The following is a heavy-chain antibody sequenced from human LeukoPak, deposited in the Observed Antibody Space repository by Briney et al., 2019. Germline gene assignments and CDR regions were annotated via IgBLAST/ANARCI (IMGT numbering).Heavy chain of an antibody. J-gene: IGHJ4*02. Sequence: ASVKVSCKASGYTFTSYDINWVRQAPGQGLEWMGWMNPNSGNTGYAQKFQGRVTMTRNTSISTAYMELSSLRSEDTAVYYCARGSKRGASIGPDYWGQGTLVTVSS. CDR3: ARGSKRGASIGPDY. V-gene: IGHV1-8*01. CDR2: MNPNSGNT. CDR1: GYTFTSYD. D-gene: IGHD6-6*01.